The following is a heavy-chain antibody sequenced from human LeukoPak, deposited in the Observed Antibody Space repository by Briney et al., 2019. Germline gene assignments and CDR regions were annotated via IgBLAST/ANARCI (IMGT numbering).Heavy chain of an antibody. CDR2: IKQDGSEI. CDR3: ARDLWAQKLPHRYFDY. V-gene: IGHV3-7*05. J-gene: IGHJ4*02. D-gene: IGHD6-13*01. Sequence: GGSLRLSCAASEFTFSSYWMTWVRQAPGKGLEWVANIKQDGSEIYYMDSVKGRFTNSRDNAKNSLYLQMNSLRAEDTAVYYCARDLWAQKLPHRYFDYWGQGTLVTVSS. CDR1: EFTFSSYW.